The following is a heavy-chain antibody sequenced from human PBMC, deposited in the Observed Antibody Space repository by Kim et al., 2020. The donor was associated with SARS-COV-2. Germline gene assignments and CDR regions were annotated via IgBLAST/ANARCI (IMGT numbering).Heavy chain of an antibody. CDR1: GFTFSDYY. D-gene: IGHD5-18*01. CDR2: TSGSSTYT. CDR3: ARVISYGFLDY. J-gene: IGHJ4*02. Sequence: GGSLRLSCAASGFTFSDYYMSWIRQAPGKGLEWVSYTSGSSTYTYYTDSVKGRFSISRDNAKKSLYLQMNSLRAEDTAVYYCARVISYGFLDYWGQGTLVTVYS. V-gene: IGHV3-11*05.